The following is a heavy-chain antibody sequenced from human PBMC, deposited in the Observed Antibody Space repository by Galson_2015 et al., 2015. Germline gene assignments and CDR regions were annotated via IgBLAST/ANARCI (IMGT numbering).Heavy chain of an antibody. V-gene: IGHV3-30-3*01. CDR1: GFIFSKLC. Sequence: SVRLSCAASGFIFSKLCMHWVRQAPGKGLEWVAVISREGGDKYYAHTVQGRFTMSGDNSKNTLYIQMNSLTPDDMAMYYCARLQVCSSGSCISYYFYPIDVWGQGTTVTVSS. CDR2: ISREGGDK. D-gene: IGHD2-15*01. J-gene: IGHJ6*02. CDR3: ARLQVCSSGSCISYYFYPIDV.